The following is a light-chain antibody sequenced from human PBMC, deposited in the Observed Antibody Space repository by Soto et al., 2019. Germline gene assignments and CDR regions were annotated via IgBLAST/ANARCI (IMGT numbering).Light chain of an antibody. CDR1: QSVSSSY. Sequence: EIVLTQSPGTLSLSPGERATLSCRASQSVSSSYLAWYQQKPGQARRLLIYGASSRPTGIPDRFSGSGSGTDFTLTISRLEPEGFAVYYCQQYGSSSTFGQGTRLEIK. CDR2: GAS. CDR3: QQYGSSST. V-gene: IGKV3-20*01. J-gene: IGKJ5*01.